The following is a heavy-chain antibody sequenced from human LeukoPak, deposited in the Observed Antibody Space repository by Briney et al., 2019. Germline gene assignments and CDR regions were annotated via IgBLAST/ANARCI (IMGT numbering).Heavy chain of an antibody. Sequence: PGGSLRLSCVASGFNFTNAWMSWVRQAPGKGLEWVGRIKRKTDGGTTDYAAPVKGRFTISRDDSKNTLFLQMNSLKTEDTAVYYCARGDYGDSYDYWGQGTLVTVSS. J-gene: IGHJ4*02. CDR2: IKRKTDGGTT. CDR1: GFNFTNAW. V-gene: IGHV3-15*01. CDR3: ARGDYGDSYDY. D-gene: IGHD4-17*01.